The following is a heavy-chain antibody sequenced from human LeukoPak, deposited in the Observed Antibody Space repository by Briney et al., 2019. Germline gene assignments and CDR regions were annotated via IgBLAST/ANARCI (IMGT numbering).Heavy chain of an antibody. CDR3: ASGIGVGDSFDI. CDR1: GFTFSSYW. Sequence: GGSLRLSCAASGFTFSSYWMYWVRQAPGKGLVWVSRINSDARNTNYADSVQGRFTISRDNAKNTLYLQMNSLRVENTAVYYCASGIGVGDSFDIWGQGTMVTVSS. D-gene: IGHD3-3*01. CDR2: INSDARNT. V-gene: IGHV3-74*01. J-gene: IGHJ3*02.